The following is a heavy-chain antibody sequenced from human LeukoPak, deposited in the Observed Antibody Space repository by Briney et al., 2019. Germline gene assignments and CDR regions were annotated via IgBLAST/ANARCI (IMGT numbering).Heavy chain of an antibody. V-gene: IGHV3-23*01. J-gene: IGHJ4*02. Sequence: TGGTQRLSCAASGFSFSNYGMNWVRQAPGKGLEWVSGITGNGATTYYADSVKGRFTISRDNSRNTVYLQMNSLRAEDTAVYYCANDLGWIQLNLGRGRGTLVTVSS. CDR2: ITGNGATT. CDR3: ANDLGWIQLNLG. D-gene: IGHD5-18*01. CDR1: GFSFSNYG.